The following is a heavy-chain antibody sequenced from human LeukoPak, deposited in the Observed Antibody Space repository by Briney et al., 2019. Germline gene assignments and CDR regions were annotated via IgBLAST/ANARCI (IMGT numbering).Heavy chain of an antibody. CDR3: ARDSYYYDSSGYYGD. Sequence: ASVKVSCKASGYTFTSYYMHWVRQAPGQGLEWMGWINPNSGGTNYAQKFQGRVTMTRDTSISTAYMELSRLRSDDTAVYYCARDSYYYDSSGYYGDWGQGTLVTVPS. J-gene: IGHJ4*02. V-gene: IGHV1-2*02. CDR1: GYTFTSYY. CDR2: INPNSGGT. D-gene: IGHD3-22*01.